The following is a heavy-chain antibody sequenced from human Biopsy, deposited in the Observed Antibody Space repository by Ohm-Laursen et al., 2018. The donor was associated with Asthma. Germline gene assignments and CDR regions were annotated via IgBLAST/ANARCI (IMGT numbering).Heavy chain of an antibody. V-gene: IGHV1-18*01. CDR1: GYTFNSAG. Sequence: SVKVSCKTSGYTFNSAGITWVRQAPGQGLEWMGWINVYNGNTKVAQKLQDRVTMITDTSTSTAYVELRSLRSDDTAVYFCARAVDYSHYYGIDVWGQGTTVTVS. J-gene: IGHJ6*02. CDR3: ARAVDYSHYYGIDV. CDR2: INVYNGNT. D-gene: IGHD3-10*01.